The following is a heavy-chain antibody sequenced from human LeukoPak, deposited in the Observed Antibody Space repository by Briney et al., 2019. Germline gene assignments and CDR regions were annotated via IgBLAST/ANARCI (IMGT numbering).Heavy chain of an antibody. CDR1: GGSISSGGYS. V-gene: IGHV4-30-2*01. J-gene: IGHJ4*02. Sequence: SETLSLTCAVSGGSISSGGYSWSWIRQPPGKGLEWIGYIYHSGSTYYNPSLKSRVTISVDRSKNQFSLKLSSVTAADTAEYYCARGVSGSYFDYWGQGTLVTVSS. D-gene: IGHD1-26*01. CDR2: IYHSGST. CDR3: ARGVSGSYFDY.